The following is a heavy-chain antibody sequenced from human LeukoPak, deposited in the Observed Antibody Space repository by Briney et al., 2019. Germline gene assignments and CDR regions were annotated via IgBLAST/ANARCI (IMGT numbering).Heavy chain of an antibody. D-gene: IGHD2-2*01. Sequence: ASVKVSCKASGGTCSSYAISWVRQAPGQGLEWMGGIIPNFGTANYAQKFQGRVTITADDSTTTAYMELISLSSADTAVYYCASVLLRVPAAFNYGYYYSYGMDVWGQGTTVTVSS. CDR2: IIPNFGTA. J-gene: IGHJ6*02. CDR1: GGTCSSYA. CDR3: ASVLLRVPAAFNYGYYYSYGMDV. V-gene: IGHV1-69*13.